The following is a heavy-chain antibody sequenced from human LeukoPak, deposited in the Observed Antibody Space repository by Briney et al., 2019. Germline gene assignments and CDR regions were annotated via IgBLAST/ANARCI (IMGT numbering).Heavy chain of an antibody. Sequence: ASVKVSCKESGYTFTSYYMHWVRQAPGQGLEWMGIINPSGGSTSYAQKFQGRVTMTRDTSTSTVYMELSSLRSEDTAVYYCARAKHTPLYYYGSGSSISSWFDPWGQGTLVTVSS. D-gene: IGHD3-10*01. CDR1: GYTFTSYY. V-gene: IGHV1-46*01. CDR3: ARAKHTPLYYYGSGSSISSWFDP. CDR2: INPSGGST. J-gene: IGHJ5*02.